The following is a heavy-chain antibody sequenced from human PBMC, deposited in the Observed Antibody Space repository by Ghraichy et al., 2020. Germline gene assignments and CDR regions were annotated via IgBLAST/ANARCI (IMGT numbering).Heavy chain of an antibody. J-gene: IGHJ4*02. D-gene: IGHD2-21*02. CDR2: IKYDGSAE. V-gene: IGHV3-7*01. Sequence: LSLTCAASGVAYNSYWMNWVRQAPGKGLEWVAYIKYDGSAEYYVDSVKGRFAISRDNAKNSLFLQMNSLRAEDTAVYYCARGWGRFDYWGQGTLVTVSS. CDR3: ARGWGRFDY. CDR1: GVAYNSYW.